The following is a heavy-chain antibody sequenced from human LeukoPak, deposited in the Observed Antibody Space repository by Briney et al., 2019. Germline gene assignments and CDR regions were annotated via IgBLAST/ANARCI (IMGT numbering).Heavy chain of an antibody. J-gene: IGHJ4*02. CDR2: IKQDGSEK. CDR3: ARGHMYYDILTGYYGGYFDY. Sequence: GGSLRLSCAASGFTFSSYWMSWVRQAPGKGLEWVANIKQDGSEKYYVDSVKGRFTISRDNAKNSLYLQMNSLRAEDTAVYYCARGHMYYDILTGYYGGYFDYWGQGTLVTVSS. D-gene: IGHD3-9*01. CDR1: GFTFSSYW. V-gene: IGHV3-7*03.